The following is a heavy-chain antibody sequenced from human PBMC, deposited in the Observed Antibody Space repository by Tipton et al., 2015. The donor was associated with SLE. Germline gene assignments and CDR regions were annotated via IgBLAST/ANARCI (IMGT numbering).Heavy chain of an antibody. J-gene: IGHJ4*02. CDR1: GGSISSYS. D-gene: IGHD2-2*02. Sequence: TLSLTCTVSGGSISSYSWSWIRQPAGKGLEWIGRIYTSGSTNYNPSLKSRVTMSIDTSKKQFSLRLSSVTAADTAVYYCATIPVGLRPPLYWGQGTLVTVSS. V-gene: IGHV4-4*07. CDR3: ATIPVGLRPPLY. CDR2: IYTSGST.